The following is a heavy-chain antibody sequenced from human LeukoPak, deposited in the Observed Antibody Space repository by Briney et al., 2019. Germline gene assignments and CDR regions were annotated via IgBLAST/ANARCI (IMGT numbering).Heavy chain of an antibody. J-gene: IGHJ4*02. Sequence: PGGSLRLSCAASGFTFSNYAMSWVRQAPGKGLEWVSAISGSGGSTYYADSVKGRFTISRDNSKNTLYLQMNSLRAEDTAVYYCARGTLRGYDSRIKDDYWGQGTLVTVSS. CDR3: ARGTLRGYDSRIKDDY. V-gene: IGHV3-23*01. CDR1: GFTFSNYA. CDR2: ISGSGGST. D-gene: IGHD3-22*01.